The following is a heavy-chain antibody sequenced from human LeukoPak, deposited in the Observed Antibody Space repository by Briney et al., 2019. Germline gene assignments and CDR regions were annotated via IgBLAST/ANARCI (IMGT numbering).Heavy chain of an antibody. D-gene: IGHD6-13*01. J-gene: IGHJ4*02. Sequence: GASVKVSCKASGGTFSSYAISWVRQAPGQRLEWMGRIIPILGIANYAQKFQGRVTITADKSTSTAYMELSSLRSEDTAVYYCARGQQLVGFDYWGQGTLVTVSS. CDR2: IIPILGIA. CDR3: ARGQQLVGFDY. CDR1: GGTFSSYA. V-gene: IGHV1-69*04.